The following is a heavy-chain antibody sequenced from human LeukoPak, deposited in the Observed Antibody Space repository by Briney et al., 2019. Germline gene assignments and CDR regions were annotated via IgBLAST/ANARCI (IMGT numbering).Heavy chain of an antibody. Sequence: GGSLRLSCAASGFTFSSYWMSWVRQAPGKGLEWVANIKQDGSEKYYVDSVKGRFTISRDNAKNSLYLQMNSLRAEDTAVYYCARDHPRRWLVQDYWGQGTLVTVSS. D-gene: IGHD6-19*01. CDR2: IKQDGSEK. CDR1: GFTFSSYW. V-gene: IGHV3-7*01. J-gene: IGHJ4*02. CDR3: ARDHPRRWLVQDY.